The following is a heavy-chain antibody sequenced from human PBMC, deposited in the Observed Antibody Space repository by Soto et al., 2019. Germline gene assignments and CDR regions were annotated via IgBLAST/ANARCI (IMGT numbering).Heavy chain of an antibody. J-gene: IGHJ3*02. D-gene: IGHD3-22*01. Sequence: PGGSLRRSCAASGFTLSSYSMNWVRQAPGKGLEWVSSISSSSRYIYYAESEKGRLTIYRDNAKNSLYLQRNSLRAEHTAVYYPARLSDSRITMIVVALDAFDIWGQGTMVTVSS. V-gene: IGHV3-21*01. CDR1: GFTLSSYS. CDR2: ISSSSRYI. CDR3: ARLSDSRITMIVVALDAFDI.